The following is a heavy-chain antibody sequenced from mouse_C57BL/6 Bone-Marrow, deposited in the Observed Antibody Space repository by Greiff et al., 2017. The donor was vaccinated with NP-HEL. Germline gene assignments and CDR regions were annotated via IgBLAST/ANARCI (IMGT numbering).Heavy chain of an antibody. CDR3: TTLGNSYAMDF. Sequence: VQLQQSGAELVRPGASVKLSCTASGFNIKDDYMHWVKQRPEQGLEWIGWIDPENGDTEYASKFQGKATITADTSSNTAYLQLSSLTSEDTAVDYCTTLGNSYAMDFWGRGTAVTVSA. CDR2: IDPENGDT. V-gene: IGHV14-4*01. CDR1: GFNIKDDY. D-gene: IGHD4-1*01. J-gene: IGHJ4*01.